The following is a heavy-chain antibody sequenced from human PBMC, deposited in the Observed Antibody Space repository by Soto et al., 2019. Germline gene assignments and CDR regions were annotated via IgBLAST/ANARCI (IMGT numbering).Heavy chain of an antibody. CDR2: ISGSGSII. CDR1: GFTFSADY. CDR3: ARDGDYYDSSAYFFRDAFDI. J-gene: IGHJ3*02. V-gene: IGHV3-11*01. D-gene: IGHD3-22*01. Sequence: QVQLVESGGALVKPGGSLRLSCAASGFTFSADYMSWIRQAPGKGLEWVSYISGSGSIIYYADSVKGRFTISRDNAKNSLYLQMNSLRAEDTAVYYCARDGDYYDSSAYFFRDAFDIWGQGTMVTVSS.